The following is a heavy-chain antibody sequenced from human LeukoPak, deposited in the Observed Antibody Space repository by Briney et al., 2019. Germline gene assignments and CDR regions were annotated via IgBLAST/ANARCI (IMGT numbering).Heavy chain of an antibody. CDR2: VYHSGST. CDR1: GYSISCGYY. V-gene: IGHV4-38-2*02. CDR3: ARAPPRLLWFGEIEL. Sequence: SETLSLTCTVSGYSISCGYYWGWIRQPPGKGLEWIGSVYHSGSTFYNPSLKSPVTMSVDTSKNQFSLRLSSMTAADTAVYYCARAPPRLLWFGEIELWGQGTLVTVSS. D-gene: IGHD3-10*01. J-gene: IGHJ4*02.